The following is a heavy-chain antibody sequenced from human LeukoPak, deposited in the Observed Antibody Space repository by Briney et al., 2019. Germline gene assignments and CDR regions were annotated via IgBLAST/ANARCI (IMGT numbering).Heavy chain of an antibody. D-gene: IGHD1-26*01. V-gene: IGHV4-38-2*02. Sequence: SETLSLTCTVSGYSISSGYYWCWIRQPPGKGLERIGSIYYSGSTYYNPSLKSRVTISGDTSKNQFSLKLSSVTAADTAVYYCARPFGGATRYFDYWGQGTLVTVSS. CDR2: IYYSGST. CDR1: GYSISSGYY. J-gene: IGHJ4*02. CDR3: ARPFGGATRYFDY.